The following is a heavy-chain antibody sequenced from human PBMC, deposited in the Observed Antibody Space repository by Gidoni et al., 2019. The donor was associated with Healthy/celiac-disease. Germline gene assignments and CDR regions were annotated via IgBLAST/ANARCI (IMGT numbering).Heavy chain of an antibody. J-gene: IGHJ5*02. Sequence: CSLRLSCAASGFTVSSNYMSWVRQSPGKGLEWVSVIYSGGSTYYADSVKGRFTISRDNSKNTLYLQMNSLRAEDTAVYYCARDLGSSGWYSWFDPWGQGTLVTVSS. CDR3: ARDLGSSGWYSWFDP. CDR2: IYSGGST. D-gene: IGHD6-19*01. V-gene: IGHV3-66*02. CDR1: GFTVSSNY.